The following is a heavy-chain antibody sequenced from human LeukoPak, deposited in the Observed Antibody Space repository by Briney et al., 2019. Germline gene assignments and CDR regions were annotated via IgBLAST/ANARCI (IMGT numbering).Heavy chain of an antibody. CDR2: ISSSSSYI. D-gene: IGHD3-10*01. V-gene: IGHV3-21*01. Sequence: PGGSLRLSCAASGFTFSSYAMSWVRQAPGKGLEWVSSISSSSSYIYYADSVKGRFTISRDNAKNSLYLQMNSLRAEDTAVYYCARDRGAITTPYYFDYWGQGTLVTVSS. CDR3: ARDRGAITTPYYFDY. CDR1: GFTFSSYA. J-gene: IGHJ4*02.